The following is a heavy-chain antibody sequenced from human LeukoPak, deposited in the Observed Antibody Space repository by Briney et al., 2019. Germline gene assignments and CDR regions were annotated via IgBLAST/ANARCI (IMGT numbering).Heavy chain of an antibody. J-gene: IGHJ4*02. CDR1: RYTFTSYG. CDR2: ISAYNGNT. Sequence: GGSVPVSCKASRYTFTSYGIRWVRQAPGRGLAWMGCISAYNGNTNFAQKLQGRVTMTTDTSTSTAYMELRSLRSDDTAVYYCATGLRYFDWLLDYWGQGTLVTVSS. CDR3: ATGLRYFDWLLDY. V-gene: IGHV1-18*04. D-gene: IGHD3-9*01.